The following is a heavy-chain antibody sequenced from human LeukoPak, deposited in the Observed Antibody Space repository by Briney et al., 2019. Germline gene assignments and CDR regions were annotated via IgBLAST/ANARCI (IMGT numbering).Heavy chain of an antibody. Sequence: GGSLRLSCAASGFTFSPYTMHWFRQPPGKGLEWISYINTGSTTIYYADSVKGRFTVSRDNAKNSLYLHMNSLRAEDTAVYYCAKISSLRYFDWLFDYWGQGTLVTVSS. CDR3: AKISSLRYFDWLFDY. D-gene: IGHD3-9*01. CDR2: INTGSTTI. CDR1: GFTFSPYT. J-gene: IGHJ4*02. V-gene: IGHV3-48*01.